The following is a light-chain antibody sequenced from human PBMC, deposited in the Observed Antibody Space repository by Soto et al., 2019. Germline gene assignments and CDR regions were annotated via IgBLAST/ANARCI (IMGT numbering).Light chain of an antibody. Sequence: IQLTQSASSLSASVGDRVTITCRASQDISTYLAWYQQKPGKAPKLLIYTASTLQSGVPSRFSGSGSGTDFTLTISSLQPEDFATYYSEQLNSYPHTFGGGTKVDIK. CDR2: TAS. CDR3: EQLNSYPHT. V-gene: IGKV1-9*01. CDR1: QDISTY. J-gene: IGKJ4*01.